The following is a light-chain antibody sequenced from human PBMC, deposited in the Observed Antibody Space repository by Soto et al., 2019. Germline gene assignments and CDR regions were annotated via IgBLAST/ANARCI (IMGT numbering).Light chain of an antibody. J-gene: IGLJ1*01. Sequence: QSVLTQPPSASGTPGQRVTISCSGSSSNIGSNTVNWYLQLPGTAPKLLIYTTNQRPSGVPDRFSGSKSGTSASLAISGLQSEDEADYYCAAWDDRLNGYVFGTGTKLTVL. CDR1: SSNIGSNT. CDR2: TTN. CDR3: AAWDDRLNGYV. V-gene: IGLV1-44*01.